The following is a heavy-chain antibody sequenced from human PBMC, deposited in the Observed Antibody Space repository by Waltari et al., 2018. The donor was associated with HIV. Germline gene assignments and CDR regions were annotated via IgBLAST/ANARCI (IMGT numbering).Heavy chain of an antibody. V-gene: IGHV3-30*18. J-gene: IGHJ4*02. CDR2: LSDDGTNK. CDR3: AKEMAGSFAY. D-gene: IGHD6-19*01. CDR1: GLSVSSYG. Sequence: QVQLVESGGGVVQPGKSLRLSCAASGLSVSSYGMHWVRQAPGKGLEGGAFLSDDGTNKYYTDSVKGRFTISRDNSKNTLFLQMNSLSVEDTALYYCAKEMAGSFAYWGQGTLVTVSS.